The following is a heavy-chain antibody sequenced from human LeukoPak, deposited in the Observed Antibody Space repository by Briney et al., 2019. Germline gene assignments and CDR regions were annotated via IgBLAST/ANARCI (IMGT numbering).Heavy chain of an antibody. CDR3: ARVSYSSGHS. V-gene: IGHV3-21*03. J-gene: IGHJ4*02. CDR2: ISSSSSYI. D-gene: IGHD6-19*01. Sequence: GASLRFSCAGSAFSIGSFCMNWVGEALEKGLEWVSSISSSSSYIYYADSVKGRFTISRDNAKNSLYLQMNSLRAEDTAVYYCARVSYSSGHSWGQGTLVTVSS. CDR1: AFSIGSFC.